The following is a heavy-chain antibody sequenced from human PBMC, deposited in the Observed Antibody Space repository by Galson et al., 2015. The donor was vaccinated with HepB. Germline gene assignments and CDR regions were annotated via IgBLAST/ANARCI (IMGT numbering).Heavy chain of an antibody. V-gene: IGHV1-2*02. J-gene: IGHJ6*03. Sequence: SVKVSCKASGYTFTGYYMHWVRQAPGQGLEWMGWINPNSSGTNYAQKFQGRVTMTRDTSISTAYMELSRLRSDDTAVYYCARGTGSSSTFWDYYYYMDVWGKGTTVTVSS. CDR3: ARGTGSSSTFWDYYYYMDV. D-gene: IGHD6-6*01. CDR2: INPNSSGT. CDR1: GYTFTGYY.